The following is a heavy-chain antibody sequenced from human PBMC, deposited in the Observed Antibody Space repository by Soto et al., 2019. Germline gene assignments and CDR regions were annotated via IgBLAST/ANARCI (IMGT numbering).Heavy chain of an antibody. CDR3: AKDGGKDGYFGNWFDP. Sequence: ASVKGSCKASGYTFTSYAMHWVRQAPGQRLEWMGWINAGNGNTKYSQKFQGRVTITRDTSASTAYMELSSLRSEDTAVYYCAKDGGKDGYFGNWFDPWGQGTLVTVSS. CDR2: INAGNGNT. D-gene: IGHD5-12*01. J-gene: IGHJ5*02. CDR1: GYTFTSYA. V-gene: IGHV1-3*01.